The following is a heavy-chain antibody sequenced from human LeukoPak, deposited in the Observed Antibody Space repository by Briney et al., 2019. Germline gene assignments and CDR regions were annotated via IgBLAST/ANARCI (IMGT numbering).Heavy chain of an antibody. CDR1: GGSISSYY. CDR3: ARGTTVTTLGS. J-gene: IGHJ5*02. Sequence: SETLSFTCTVSGGSISSYYWSWIRQPPGKGLEWIGSIYYSGSTYYNPSLKSRVTISVDTSKNQFSLKLSSVTAADTAVYCCARGTTVTTLGSWGQGTLVTVSS. D-gene: IGHD4-17*01. V-gene: IGHV4-39*01. CDR2: IYYSGST.